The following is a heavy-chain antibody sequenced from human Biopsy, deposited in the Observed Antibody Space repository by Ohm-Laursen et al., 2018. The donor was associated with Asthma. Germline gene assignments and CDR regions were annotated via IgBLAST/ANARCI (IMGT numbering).Heavy chain of an antibody. J-gene: IGHJ3*01. CDR3: ARTYHDFLTGQVKDVFGV. V-gene: IGHV1-3*04. CDR1: GYNFISFA. Sequence: ASMKVSCKASGYNFISFAIHWVRQAPGQRLEWMGWVNTGNGDTKYSQKFQGRVTITRDTSASTAYMELRSLRSEDTATYYCARTYHDFLTGQVKDVFGVWGQGTMVTVSS. CDR2: VNTGNGDT. D-gene: IGHD3-9*01.